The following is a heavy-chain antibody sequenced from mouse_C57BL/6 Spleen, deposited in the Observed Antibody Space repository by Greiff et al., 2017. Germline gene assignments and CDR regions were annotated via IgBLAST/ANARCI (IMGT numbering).Heavy chain of an antibody. CDR2: IYPGDGDT. D-gene: IGHD3-3*01. J-gene: IGHJ1*03. CDR3: ARGLDFDV. Sequence: VQLQESGPELVKPGASVKISCKASGYAFSSSWMNWVKQRPGKGLEWIGRIYPGDGDTNYNGKFKGKATLTADKSYSTAYMQLSSLTSEDSAVYFCARGLDFDVWGTGTTVTVSS. CDR1: GYAFSSSW. V-gene: IGHV1-82*01.